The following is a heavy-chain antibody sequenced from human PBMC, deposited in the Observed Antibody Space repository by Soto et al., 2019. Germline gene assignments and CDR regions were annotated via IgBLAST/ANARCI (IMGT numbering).Heavy chain of an antibody. Sequence: SETLSLTCAVSGYSISSGYYRGWIRQPPGKGLEWIASIYHSGSTYYNPSLKSRVTISVDTSKNQFSMKLSSVTAADTAVYYCERGAATVTPGWFDPWGQGTLVTVSS. V-gene: IGHV4-38-2*01. CDR2: IYHSGST. J-gene: IGHJ5*02. CDR3: ERGAATVTPGWFDP. CDR1: GYSISSGYY. D-gene: IGHD4-17*01.